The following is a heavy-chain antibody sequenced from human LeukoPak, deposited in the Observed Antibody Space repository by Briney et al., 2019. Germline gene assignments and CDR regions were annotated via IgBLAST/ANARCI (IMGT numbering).Heavy chain of an antibody. CDR1: GYTFTSYD. CDR3: ARGGVYGDWTWFDP. V-gene: IGHV1-69*13. CDR2: IIPIFGTA. J-gene: IGHJ5*02. D-gene: IGHD4-17*01. Sequence: SVKVYCKASGYTFTSYDINWVRQATGQGLEWMGGIIPIFGTANYAQKFQGRVTITADESTSTAYMELSSLRSEDTAVYYCARGGVYGDWTWFDPWGQGTLLTVSS.